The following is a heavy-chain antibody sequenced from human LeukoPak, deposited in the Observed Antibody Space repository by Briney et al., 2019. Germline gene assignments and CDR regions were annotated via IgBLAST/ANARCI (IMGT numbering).Heavy chain of an antibody. CDR1: GFTFSSYA. D-gene: IGHD3-10*01. CDR3: ARVSGTFGELY. V-gene: IGHV3-30*04. J-gene: IGHJ4*02. Sequence: GGSLRLSCAASGFTFSSYAMLWVRQAPGKGLEWVAVISYDGSSKYYADSVKGRFTISRDNAKNSLYLQMNSLRAEDTAVYYCARVSGTFGELYWGQGTLVTVSS. CDR2: ISYDGSSK.